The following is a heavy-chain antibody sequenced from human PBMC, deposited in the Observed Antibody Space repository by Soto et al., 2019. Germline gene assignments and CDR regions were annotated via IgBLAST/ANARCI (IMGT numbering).Heavy chain of an antibody. V-gene: IGHV4-34*01. D-gene: IGHD6-6*01. J-gene: IGHJ4*02. CDR3: ARGLVNSSSRYFDY. CDR2: INHSGST. CDR1: GGSFSGYY. Sequence: SETLSLTCAVYGGSFSGYYWSWIRQPPGKGLEWIGEINHSGSTNYNPSLKSRVTISVDTSKNQFSLKLSSVTAADTAVYYCARGLVNSSSRYFDYWGQGTLVTVSS.